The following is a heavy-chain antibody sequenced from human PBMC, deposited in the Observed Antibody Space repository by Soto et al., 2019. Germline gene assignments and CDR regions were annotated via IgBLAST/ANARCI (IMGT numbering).Heavy chain of an antibody. J-gene: IGHJ4*02. CDR3: ATLRTILAPAFDY. V-gene: IGHV4-61*01. Sequence: SETLSLTGSVSGGSVSSGFYYWGWIRQPPGKGLEWIGYIYCSGNTDYNPSLKSRVIISVDTSKSQFSLRLSSVTAADTAVYYCATLRTILAPAFDYWGQGTLVTVSS. CDR2: IYCSGNT. D-gene: IGHD3-3*01. CDR1: GGSVSSGFYY.